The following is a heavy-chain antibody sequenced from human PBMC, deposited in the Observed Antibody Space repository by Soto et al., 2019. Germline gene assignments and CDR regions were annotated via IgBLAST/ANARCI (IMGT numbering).Heavy chain of an antibody. CDR3: ARVDYYTSGSYYNAWLDP. D-gene: IGHD3-10*01. CDR2: INPSGGST. CDR1: GYTFTDYY. Sequence: ASVKVSCKASGYTFTDYYMHWVRQAPGQGLEWMGMINPSGGSTRSAQKFQGRITMTKDTSTSTVYMELSSLRSEDTAVYYCARVDYYTSGSYYNAWLDPWGQGTLVTVSS. J-gene: IGHJ5*02. V-gene: IGHV1-46*03.